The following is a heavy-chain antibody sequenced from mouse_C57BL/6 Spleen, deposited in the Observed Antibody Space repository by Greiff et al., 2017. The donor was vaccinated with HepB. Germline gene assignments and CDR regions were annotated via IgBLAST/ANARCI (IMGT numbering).Heavy chain of an antibody. D-gene: IGHD1-1*01. J-gene: IGHJ2*01. CDR3: ARENYGSSPYFDY. Sequence: EVMLVESGGGLVKPGGSLKLSCAASGFTFSSYAMSWVRQTPEKRLEWVATSSDGGSYTYYPDNVKGRFTISRDNAKNNLYLQMSHLKSEDTAMYYCARENYGSSPYFDYWGQGTTLTVSS. CDR1: GFTFSSYA. V-gene: IGHV5-4*01. CDR2: SSDGGSYT.